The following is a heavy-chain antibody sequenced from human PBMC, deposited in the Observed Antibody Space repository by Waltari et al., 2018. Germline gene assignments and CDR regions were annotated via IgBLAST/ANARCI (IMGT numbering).Heavy chain of an antibody. CDR2: IYYSGST. CDR1: GGSISSHY. J-gene: IGHJ4*02. CDR3: ARRDYADY. V-gene: IGHV4-59*11. Sequence: QVQLQESGPGLVKPSETLSLTCTVSGGSISSHYWSWIRQPPGKGLEWIGYIYYSGSTNHNPSLKSRVTISVDTSKNQFSLKLSFVTAADTAVYYCARRDYADYWGQGTLVTVSS.